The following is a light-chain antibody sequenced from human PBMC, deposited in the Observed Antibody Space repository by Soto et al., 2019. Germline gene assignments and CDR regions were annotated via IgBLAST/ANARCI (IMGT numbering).Light chain of an antibody. V-gene: IGKV3-11*01. Sequence: VLTQSPDTLSLPPGERATLSCRAGQSISGTFLNWFQQKPGQAPRLLIYDASNRATGIPARFSGSGSGTDFTLTISSLEPEDFAVYYCQQRSNWLWTFGQGTKVDIK. CDR1: QSISGTF. CDR3: QQRSNWLWT. J-gene: IGKJ1*01. CDR2: DAS.